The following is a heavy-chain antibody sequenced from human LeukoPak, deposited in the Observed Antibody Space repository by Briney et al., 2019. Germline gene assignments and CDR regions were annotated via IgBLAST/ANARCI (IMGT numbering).Heavy chain of an antibody. J-gene: IGHJ2*01. Sequence: SETLSLTCTVSGGSISSGNYYWSWIRQPAGKGLEWIGRIYSSGSTNYNPSLKSRVTMSVDTSKNQFSLKLSSVTAADTAIYYCARGVQFPYWYFDLWGRGTLVTVSS. D-gene: IGHD3-10*01. CDR1: GGSISSGNYY. CDR3: ARGVQFPYWYFDL. V-gene: IGHV4-61*02. CDR2: IYSSGST.